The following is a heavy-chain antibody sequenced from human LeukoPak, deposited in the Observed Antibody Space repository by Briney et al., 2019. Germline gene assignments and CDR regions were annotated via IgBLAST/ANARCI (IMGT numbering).Heavy chain of an antibody. Sequence: PSETLSLTCSVSGGSISSTTSYWGWIRQPPGKGLEWIGSIYYSGSTYCNPSLKSRLTISVDTSKNQFSLKLSSVTAADTAVYYCARRIYGANSLFFDWYFDLWGRGALVTVSS. CDR2: IYYSGST. D-gene: IGHD4-23*01. V-gene: IGHV4-39*01. J-gene: IGHJ2*01. CDR3: ARRIYGANSLFFDWYFDL. CDR1: GGSISSTTSY.